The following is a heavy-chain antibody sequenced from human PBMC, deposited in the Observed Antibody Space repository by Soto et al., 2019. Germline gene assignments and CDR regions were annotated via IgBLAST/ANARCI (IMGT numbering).Heavy chain of an antibody. J-gene: IGHJ4*02. V-gene: IGHV6-1*01. CDR3: ARDTAAPGPDFDS. CDR2: TYYRSRWST. Sequence: SQTLSLTCGISGDSVSSNSAAWNWIRQSPSRGLEWLGRTYYRSRWSTDYAVSVKSRININPDTSKNQFSLQLNSVTPEDTAVYYCARDTAAPGPDFDSWGQGILVTVSS. D-gene: IGHD6-13*01. CDR1: GDSVSSNSAA.